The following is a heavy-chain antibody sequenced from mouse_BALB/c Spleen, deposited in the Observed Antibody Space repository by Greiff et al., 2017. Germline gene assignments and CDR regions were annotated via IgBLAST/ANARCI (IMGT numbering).Heavy chain of an antibody. D-gene: IGHD1-2*01. CDR3: TRSGRLHYFDY. V-gene: IGHV1S22*01. J-gene: IGHJ2*01. Sequence: LQQPGSELARPGASVKLSCKASGYTFTSYWMHWVKQRPGQGLEWIGNIYPGSGSTNYDEKFKSKATLTVDTSSSTAYMQLSSLTSEDSAVYYCTRSGRLHYFDYWGQGTTLTVSS. CDR2: IYPGSGST. CDR1: GYTFTSYW.